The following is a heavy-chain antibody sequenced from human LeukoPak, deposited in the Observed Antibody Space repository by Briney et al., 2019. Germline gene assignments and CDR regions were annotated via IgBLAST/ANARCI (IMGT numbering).Heavy chain of an antibody. D-gene: IGHD1-26*01. CDR3: AAGPSGSQGDY. CDR2: ISYDGNNK. Sequence: RPGGSLRLSCAASGFTFSSYAMHWVRQAPGKGLEWVAVISYDGNNKYYADSVKGRFTISRDNSKNTLYLQMNSLRAEDTAVYYCAAGPSGSQGDYWGQGTLVTVSS. J-gene: IGHJ4*02. V-gene: IGHV3-30-3*01. CDR1: GFTFSSYA.